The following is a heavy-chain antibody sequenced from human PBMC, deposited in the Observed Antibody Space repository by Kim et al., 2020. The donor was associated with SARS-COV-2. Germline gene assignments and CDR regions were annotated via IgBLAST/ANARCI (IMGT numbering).Heavy chain of an antibody. J-gene: IGHJ3*01. V-gene: IGHV3-30*07. Sequence: FYEEAVKGRFTISSDHSKNTVYLQMNILRAEDSAMYYCVRQGAGSNFDVWGQGTMVSVSS. CDR3: VRQGAGSNFDV. D-gene: IGHD3-10*01.